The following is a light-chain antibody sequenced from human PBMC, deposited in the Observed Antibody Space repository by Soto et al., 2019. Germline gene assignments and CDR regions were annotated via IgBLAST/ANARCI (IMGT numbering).Light chain of an antibody. V-gene: IGLV2-14*01. J-gene: IGLJ1*01. CDR1: SSDVGGYNY. Sequence: QSVLTQPASVSGSPGQSITISCPGTSSDVGGYNYVSWYQQHPGKAPKLMIYDVSNRPSGVSNRFSGSKSGNTASLTISGLQAEDEADYYCSSYTSSSTLGYVFGTGTKVTVL. CDR2: DVS. CDR3: SSYTSSSTLGYV.